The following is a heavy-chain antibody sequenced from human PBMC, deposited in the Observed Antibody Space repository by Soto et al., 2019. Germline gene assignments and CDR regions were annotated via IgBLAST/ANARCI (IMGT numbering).Heavy chain of an antibody. Sequence: ASVKVSCKTSGGTFSSYSVSWVRQAPGRGLEWMGGIIPIFGIPTYAQKFQVRVTISADESTSTASMELSGLRSEDTAIYYCTRGHGFNGASFDYWGQGTLVTVSS. D-gene: IGHD2-8*01. J-gene: IGHJ4*02. CDR2: IIPIFGIP. CDR1: GGTFSSYS. V-gene: IGHV1-69*13. CDR3: TRGHGFNGASFDY.